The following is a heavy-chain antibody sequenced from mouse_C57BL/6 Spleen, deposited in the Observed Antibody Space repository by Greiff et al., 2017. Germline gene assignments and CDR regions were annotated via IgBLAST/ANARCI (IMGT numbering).Heavy chain of an antibody. CDR3: ARVGGLYDGYPVGYFDY. V-gene: IGHV5-4*01. D-gene: IGHD2-3*01. CDR2: ISDGGSYT. Sequence: EVHLVESGGGLVKPGGSLKLSCAASGFTFSSYAMSWVRQTPEKRLEWVATISDGGSYTYYPDNVKGRFTISRDNAKNNLYLQMSHLKSEDTAMYYCARVGGLYDGYPVGYFDYWGQGTTLTVSS. CDR1: GFTFSSYA. J-gene: IGHJ2*01.